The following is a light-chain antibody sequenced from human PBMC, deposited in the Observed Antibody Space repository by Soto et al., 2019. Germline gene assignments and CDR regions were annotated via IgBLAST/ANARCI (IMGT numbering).Light chain of an antibody. CDR2: DDN. Sequence: QSVLTQPPSVSAAPGQKVTISCSGGSSNIGNTYVCWYQQLPGTAPTLLIYDDNKRPSGIPDRFSGSKSGTSATLVITGLQTGDEADYYCGTWDSSLTVVLFGGGTKVTVL. V-gene: IGLV1-51*01. J-gene: IGLJ2*01. CDR3: GTWDSSLTVVL. CDR1: SSNIGNTY.